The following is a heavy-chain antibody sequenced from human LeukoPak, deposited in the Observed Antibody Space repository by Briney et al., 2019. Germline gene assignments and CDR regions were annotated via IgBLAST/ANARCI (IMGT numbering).Heavy chain of an antibody. J-gene: IGHJ4*02. CDR2: IRGSGGST. V-gene: IGHV3-23*01. Sequence: GGSLRLSCAASGVTFRSYAMSWVRQAPGKGLEWVSAIRGSGGSTYYADSVKGRFTISRDNSKNTLSLQMNSLRAEDTAVYYCAKGYSYGEDWGQGTLVTVSS. CDR1: GVTFRSYA. CDR3: AKGYSYGED. D-gene: IGHD5-18*01.